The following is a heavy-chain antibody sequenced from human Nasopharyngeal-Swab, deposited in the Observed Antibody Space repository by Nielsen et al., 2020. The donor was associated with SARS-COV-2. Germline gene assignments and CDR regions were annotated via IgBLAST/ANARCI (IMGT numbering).Heavy chain of an antibody. CDR3: ARASWGLSVFDR. CDR1: GFTFRAYA. CDR2: ISDSGGNT. V-gene: IGHV3-23*01. J-gene: IGHJ4*02. Sequence: GGSLRLSCAVSGFTFRAYALSWVRQAPGKGQERVSGISDSGGNTYYAVSVAGRFTISRDNSNSRLFLQINSLRAEDTAVFYCARASWGLSVFDRWGQGTLVTVSS. D-gene: IGHD3-16*01.